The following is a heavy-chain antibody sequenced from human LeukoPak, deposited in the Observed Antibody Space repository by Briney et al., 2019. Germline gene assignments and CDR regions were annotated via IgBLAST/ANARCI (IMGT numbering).Heavy chain of an antibody. J-gene: IGHJ4*02. CDR2: IYYSGST. CDR1: GGSISSYY. V-gene: IGHV4-59*01. CDR3: ARVDPDSSSTLEVFDY. D-gene: IGHD6-6*01. Sequence: SETLSLTCTVSGGSISSYYWSWIRQPPGKGLEWIGYIYYSGSTNYNPSLKSRVTISVDTSKNQFSLKLSSVTAADTAVYYCARVDPDSSSTLEVFDYWGQGTLVTVSA.